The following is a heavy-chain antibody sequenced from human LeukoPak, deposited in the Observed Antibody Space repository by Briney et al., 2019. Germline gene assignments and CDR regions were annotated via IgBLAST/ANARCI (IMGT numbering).Heavy chain of an antibody. V-gene: IGHV3-30*18. CDR2: ISYDGSNK. CDR3: AKQSGYYDSSGYYYFDY. D-gene: IGHD3-22*01. CDR1: GFTFSSYG. Sequence: GRSLRLSCAASGFTFSSYGMHWVRQAPGKGLEWVAVISYDGSNKYYADSVKGRFTISRDNSKNTLYLQMNSLRAEDTAVYYCAKQSGYYDSSGYYYFDYWGQGTLVTVSS. J-gene: IGHJ4*02.